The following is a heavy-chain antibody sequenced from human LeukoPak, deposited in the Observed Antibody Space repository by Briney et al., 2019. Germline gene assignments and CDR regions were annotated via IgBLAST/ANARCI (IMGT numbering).Heavy chain of an antibody. D-gene: IGHD3-3*01. Sequence: GGPLRLSCAASGFTFSSYAMSWVRQAPGKGLEWVSAISGSGGSTYYADSVKGRFTISRDNSKNTLYLQMNSLRAEDTAVYYCAKGVVESLYDSWSGWSYADAFDIWGQGTMVTVSS. CDR2: ISGSGGST. J-gene: IGHJ3*02. V-gene: IGHV3-23*01. CDR3: AKGVVESLYDSWSGWSYADAFDI. CDR1: GFTFSSYA.